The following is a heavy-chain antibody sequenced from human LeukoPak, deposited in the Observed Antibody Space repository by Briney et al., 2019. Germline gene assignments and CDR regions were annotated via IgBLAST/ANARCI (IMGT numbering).Heavy chain of an antibody. Sequence: SETLSLTCSVSGGSISSGGYYWSWIRQPPGKGLEWIGYIYHSGSTYYNPSLKSRVTISVDRSKNQFSLKLSSVTAADTAVYYCASSRYCSSTSCYTHYYYMDVWGKGTTVTVSS. CDR2: IYHSGST. D-gene: IGHD2-2*02. V-gene: IGHV4-30-2*01. J-gene: IGHJ6*03. CDR3: ASSRYCSSTSCYTHYYYMDV. CDR1: GGSISSGGYY.